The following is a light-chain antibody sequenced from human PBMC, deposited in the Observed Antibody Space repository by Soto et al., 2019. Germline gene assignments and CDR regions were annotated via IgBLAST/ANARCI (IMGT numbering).Light chain of an antibody. CDR2: GNS. J-gene: IGLJ2*01. V-gene: IGLV1-40*01. CDR3: QSYDSSLSTSV. CDR1: SSNIGAGYD. Sequence: QSVLTQPPSVSGAPGQRVTISCTGSSSNIGAGYDVNWYQQLPGTAPKVLIYGNSNRPSGVPDRFSGSKSGASASLAITGLQAEDEADYYCQSYDSSLSTSVLGGGTKLTVL.